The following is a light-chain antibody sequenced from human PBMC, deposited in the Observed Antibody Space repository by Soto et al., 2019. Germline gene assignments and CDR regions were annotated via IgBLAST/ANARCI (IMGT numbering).Light chain of an antibody. J-gene: IGLJ3*02. V-gene: IGLV2-14*01. Sequence: QSVLTQPASVSGSPGQSSTISCTGTSSDVGGYNYVSWYQQHPGKSPKLMIYEVSDRPSGVSNRFSGSKSGNTASLTISGLQAEDEADYYCRSYTSSSTRVFGGGTKVTVL. CDR3: RSYTSSSTRV. CDR1: SSDVGGYNY. CDR2: EVS.